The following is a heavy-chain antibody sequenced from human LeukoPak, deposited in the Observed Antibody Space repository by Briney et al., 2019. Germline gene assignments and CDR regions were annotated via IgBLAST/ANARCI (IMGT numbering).Heavy chain of an antibody. V-gene: IGHV1-18*01. CDR1: GYTFTTYG. CDR3: ARSSGYDVQIDY. Sequence: ASVKVSCKASGYTFTTYGISCVRQAPGQGLEWMGWISTYNGNTDYAQKLQGRVTMTTDTSTSTVYMELRSLRSEDTAVYYCARSSGYDVQIDYWGQGTLVTVSS. CDR2: ISTYNGNT. J-gene: IGHJ4*02. D-gene: IGHD5-12*01.